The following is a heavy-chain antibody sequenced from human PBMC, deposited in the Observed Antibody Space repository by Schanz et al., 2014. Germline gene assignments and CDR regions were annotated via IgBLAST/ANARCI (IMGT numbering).Heavy chain of an antibody. V-gene: IGHV3-74*01. CDR2: IKSDGSST. D-gene: IGHD1-1*01. CDR1: GFGFSSYS. CDR3: ARDRRNADLDY. J-gene: IGHJ4*02. Sequence: EVQLLESGGGLVQPGGSLRLSCAASGFGFSSYSMNWVRQAPGKGLEWVSRIKSDGSSTSYADSVKGRFTISRDNAKNTLYLEMNSLRAEDTALYYCARDRRNADLDYWGQGTLVTASS.